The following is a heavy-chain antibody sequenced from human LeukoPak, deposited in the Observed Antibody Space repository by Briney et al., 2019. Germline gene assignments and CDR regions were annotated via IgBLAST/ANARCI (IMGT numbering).Heavy chain of an antibody. CDR1: GYTFTSYG. V-gene: IGHV1-18*01. CDR3: ARQDRPGYSSGWYFDY. CDR2: ISAYIGNT. J-gene: IGHJ4*02. Sequence: GASVNVSCKASGYTFTSYGISWVRQAPGQGLEWMGWISAYIGNTNYAQKLQGRVTMTTDTSTSTAYMELRSLRSDDTAVYYCARQDRPGYSSGWYFDYWGQGTLVTVSS. D-gene: IGHD6-19*01.